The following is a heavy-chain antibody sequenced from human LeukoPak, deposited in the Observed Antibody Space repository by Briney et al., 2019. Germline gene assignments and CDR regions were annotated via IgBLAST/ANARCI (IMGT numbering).Heavy chain of an antibody. CDR2: ISYDGSNK. J-gene: IGHJ6*02. CDR1: GFTFSSYA. V-gene: IGHV3-30-3*01. D-gene: IGHD3-22*01. CDR3: ARDMAPYYYDSSGYYKYYGMDV. Sequence: GGSLRLSCAASGFTFSSYAMHWVRQAPGKGLEWVAVISYDGSNKYYADSVKGRFTISRDNSKNTLYLQMNSLRAEDTAVYYCARDMAPYYYDSSGYYKYYGMDVWGQGTTVTVSS.